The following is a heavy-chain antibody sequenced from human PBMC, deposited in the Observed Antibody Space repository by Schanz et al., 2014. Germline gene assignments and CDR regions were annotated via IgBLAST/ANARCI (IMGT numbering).Heavy chain of an antibody. D-gene: IGHD4-4*01. CDR1: GGSFISYY. V-gene: IGHV4-59*01. CDR2: VSSTGSA. CDR3: ARGNKDYFYYYMDV. Sequence: QVQLEESGPGMVKPSETLSLNCTVSGGSFISYYWSWIRQPPGKGLEWIGYVSSTGSAESNPSLKSRVTLSVDTSKNQFSLKVRSVTAADTAVYFCARGNKDYFYYYMDVWGKGAAVTVSS. J-gene: IGHJ6*03.